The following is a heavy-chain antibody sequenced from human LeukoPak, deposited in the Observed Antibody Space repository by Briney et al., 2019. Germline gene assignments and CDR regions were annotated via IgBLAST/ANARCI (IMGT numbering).Heavy chain of an antibody. Sequence: GGSLRLSCAASGFTFSSYSMNWVRQAPGKGLEWVSAISTSSIYKYYADSVKGRFTISRHNAKKSLYLQMNSLRAEDTAVYYCARDLGGYGDSGTNFDYWGQGTLVTVSS. J-gene: IGHJ4*02. V-gene: IGHV3-21*01. CDR1: GFTFSSYS. CDR2: ISTSSIYK. CDR3: ARDLGGYGDSGTNFDY. D-gene: IGHD4-17*01.